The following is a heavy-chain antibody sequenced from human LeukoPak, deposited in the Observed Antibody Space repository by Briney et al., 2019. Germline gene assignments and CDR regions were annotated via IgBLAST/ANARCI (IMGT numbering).Heavy chain of an antibody. Sequence: SGPTLVKPTQTLTLTCTFSGFSLSTSGVGVGWIRQPPGKALEWLALIYWDDDKRYSPSLKSRLTITKDTSKNQVVLTMTNMDPVDTATYYCAHSKLTEAAGGTPVIVPFDYWGQGTLVTVSS. CDR3: AHSKLTEAAGGTPVIVPFDY. J-gene: IGHJ4*02. CDR2: IYWDDDK. D-gene: IGHD6-13*01. CDR1: GFSLSTSGVG. V-gene: IGHV2-5*02.